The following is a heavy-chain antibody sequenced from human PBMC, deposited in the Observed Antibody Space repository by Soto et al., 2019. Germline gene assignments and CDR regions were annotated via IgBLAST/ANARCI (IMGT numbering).Heavy chain of an antibody. V-gene: IGHV1-8*01. CDR2: MNPNSGNT. J-gene: IGHJ4*02. CDR3: AIGDILTGYFGY. Sequence: VASVKVSCKASGYTFTSYDINWVRQATGQGLEWMGWMNPNSGNTGYAQKFQGRVTMTRNTSISTAYMELSSLRSEDTAVYYCAIGDILTGYFGYWGQGTLVTVSS. CDR1: GYTFTSYD. D-gene: IGHD3-9*01.